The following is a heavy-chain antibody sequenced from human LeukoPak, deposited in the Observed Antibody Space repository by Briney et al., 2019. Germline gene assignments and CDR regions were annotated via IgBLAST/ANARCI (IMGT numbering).Heavy chain of an antibody. J-gene: IGHJ6*02. CDR1: GGSFSGYY. CDR3: ARVNGDSYYDFWSGYFPYGMDV. D-gene: IGHD3-3*01. V-gene: IGHV4-34*01. Sequence: PSETLSLTCAVYGGSFSGYYWSWIRQPPGKGLEWIGEISHSGSTNYNPSLKSRVTISVDTSKNQFSLKLSSVTAADTAVYYCARVNGDSYYDFWSGYFPYGMDVWGQGTTVTVSS. CDR2: ISHSGST.